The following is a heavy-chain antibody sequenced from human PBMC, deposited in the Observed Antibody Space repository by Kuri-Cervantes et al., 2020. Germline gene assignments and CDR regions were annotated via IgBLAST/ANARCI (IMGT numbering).Heavy chain of an antibody. Sequence: SETLSLTCTVAGGSISSSSYYWGWIRQPPGKGLEWIGSIYYSGSTYYNPSLKSRVTISVDTSKNQFSLKLNSVTPEDTAVYYCARDAGYSSSWYYFDYWGQGTLVTVSS. J-gene: IGHJ4*02. CDR3: ARDAGYSSSWYYFDY. V-gene: IGHV4-39*07. CDR2: IYYSGST. D-gene: IGHD6-13*01. CDR1: GGSISSSSYY.